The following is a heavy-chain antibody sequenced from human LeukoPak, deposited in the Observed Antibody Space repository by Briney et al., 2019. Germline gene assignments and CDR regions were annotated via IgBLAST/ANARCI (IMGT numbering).Heavy chain of an antibody. V-gene: IGHV3-9*03. CDR3: AKGSRSGIYYYYYMDV. CDR1: GFAFDDYA. J-gene: IGHJ6*03. CDR2: ISWNSGSV. D-gene: IGHD6-25*01. Sequence: GGSLXXSCAASGFAFDDYAMHWVRQAPGKGLEGVSGISWNSGSVVYADSVKGRFTIYRDNDKNSLYMQMNSLRAEDMALYYCAKGSRSGIYYYYYMDVWGKGTTVTVSS.